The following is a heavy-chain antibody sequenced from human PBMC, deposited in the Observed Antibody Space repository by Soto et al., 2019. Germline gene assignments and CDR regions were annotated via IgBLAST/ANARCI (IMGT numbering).Heavy chain of an antibody. CDR3: AREHGGTGWDYFDY. CDR2: ISSSSSYI. CDR1: GFTFSSYS. Sequence: EVQLVESGGGLVKPGGSLRLSCAASGFTFSSYSMNWVRQAPGKGLEWVSSISSSSSYIYYADSVKGRFTISRDNAKNSLYLQMNSLIAEDTAVYYCAREHGGTGWDYFDYWGQGTLVTVSS. V-gene: IGHV3-21*01. D-gene: IGHD1-1*01. J-gene: IGHJ4*02.